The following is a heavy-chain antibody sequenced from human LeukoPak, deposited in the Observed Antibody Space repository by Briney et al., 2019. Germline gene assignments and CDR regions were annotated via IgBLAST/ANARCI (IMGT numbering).Heavy chain of an antibody. CDR3: ARLGAGPTYYDFWSGYSSFYFDY. D-gene: IGHD3-3*01. CDR2: ISSSGNT. V-gene: IGHV4-39*02. J-gene: IGHJ4*02. Sequence: AGGSLRLSCAASGFTFSSFAINWVRQPPGKGLEWIGGISSSGNTYYNPSLKSRITISIDTSKNHFSLKLSSVTAADTAVYYCARLGAGPTYYDFWSGYSSFYFDYWGQGTLVTVSS. CDR1: GFTFSSFAIN.